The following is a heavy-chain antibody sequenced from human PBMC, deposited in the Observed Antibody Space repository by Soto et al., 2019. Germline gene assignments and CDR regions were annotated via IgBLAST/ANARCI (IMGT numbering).Heavy chain of an antibody. CDR3: ARDPIVPSTRGGYYYYGMDV. CDR1: GGTFSSYA. J-gene: IGHJ6*02. D-gene: IGHD2-2*01. CDR2: IIPIFGTA. V-gene: IGHV1-69*01. Sequence: QVQLVQSGAAVKKPGSSVKVSCKASGGTFSSYAISWVRQAPGQGLEWMGGIIPIFGTAHYAQKFQGRVTITADESTSPAYMQVSSLRSEDTAVYYCARDPIVPSTRGGYYYYGMDVWGQGSTVTVSS.